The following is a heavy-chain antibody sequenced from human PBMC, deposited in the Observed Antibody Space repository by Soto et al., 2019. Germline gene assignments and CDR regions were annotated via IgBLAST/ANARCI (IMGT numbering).Heavy chain of an antibody. CDR1: GFTFSSYS. D-gene: IGHD2-21*02. CDR3: ARDTPSSYCGGDCYYPYYYYGMDV. Sequence: GGSLRLSCAASGFTFSSYSMNWVRQAPGKGLEWVSSISSSSSYIYYADSVKGRYTISRDNAKNSLYLQMNSLRAEDTAVYYCARDTPSSYCGGDCYYPYYYYGMDVWGQGTTVTVSS. CDR2: ISSSSSYI. V-gene: IGHV3-21*01. J-gene: IGHJ6*02.